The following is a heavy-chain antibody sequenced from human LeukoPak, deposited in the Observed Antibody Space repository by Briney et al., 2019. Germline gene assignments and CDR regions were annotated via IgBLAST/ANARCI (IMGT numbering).Heavy chain of an antibody. V-gene: IGHV4-38-2*02. J-gene: IGHJ2*01. Sequence: SETLSLTCTVSGYSISSGYYWGWIRQPPGKGLEWIGSIYHSGSTYYNPSLKSRVTISVDTSKNQFSLKLSSVTAADTAVYYCARRIYSSSWSNWYFDLRGRGTLVTVSS. D-gene: IGHD6-13*01. CDR1: GYSISSGYY. CDR3: ARRIYSSSWSNWYFDL. CDR2: IYHSGST.